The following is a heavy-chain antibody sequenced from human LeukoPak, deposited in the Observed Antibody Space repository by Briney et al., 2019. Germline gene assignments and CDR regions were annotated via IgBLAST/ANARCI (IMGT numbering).Heavy chain of an antibody. V-gene: IGHV3-30*04. CDR3: AELGITMIGGV. CDR1: GFTFSSYV. J-gene: IGHJ6*04. D-gene: IGHD3-10*02. CDR2: ISYDGSNE. Sequence: GRSLRLSCAASGFTFSSYVMHWVRQAPGKGLEWVAIISYDGSNEYYADSVKGRFTISRDNAKNSLYLQMNSLRAEDTAVYYCAELGITMIGGVWGKGTTVTISS.